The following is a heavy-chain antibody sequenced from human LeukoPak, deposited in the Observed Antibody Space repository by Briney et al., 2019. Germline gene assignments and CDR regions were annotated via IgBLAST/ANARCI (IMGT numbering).Heavy chain of an antibody. V-gene: IGHV3-23*01. D-gene: IGHD5-12*01. CDR3: AKDQYSGCDLTGWFDP. J-gene: IGHJ5*02. CDR1: GFTFSSYA. Sequence: GGSLRLSCAASGFTFSSYAMSWVRQAPGKGLEWVSAISGSGGSTYYADSVKGRFTISRDNSKNTLYLQMNSLRAEDTAVYYCAKDQYSGCDLTGWFDPWGQGTLVTVSS. CDR2: ISGSGGST.